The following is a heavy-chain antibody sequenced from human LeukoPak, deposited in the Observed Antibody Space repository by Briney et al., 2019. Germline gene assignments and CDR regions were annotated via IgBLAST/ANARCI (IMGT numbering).Heavy chain of an antibody. D-gene: IGHD6-6*01. J-gene: IGHJ4*02. V-gene: IGHV4-4*02. CDR2: IYHSGST. CDR3: ARVKSSSSPYFDY. Sequence: SGTLSLTCAVSGDSISSSNWCSWVRQPPGKGLEWIGEIYHSGSTNYNPSLKSRVTISVDTSKNQFPLKLSSVTAADTAVYYCARVKSSSSPYFDYWGQGTLVTVSS. CDR1: GDSISSSNW.